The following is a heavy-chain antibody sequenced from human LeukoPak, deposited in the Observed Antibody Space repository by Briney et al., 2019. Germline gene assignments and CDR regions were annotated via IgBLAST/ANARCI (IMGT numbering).Heavy chain of an antibody. Sequence: GASVKVSCKASGYTFTGYYMHWVRQAPGKGLEWMGLVDPEDGETIYAEKFQGRVTITADTSTDTAYMELSSLRSEDTTVYYCATDPPLSPLGGSLQVDYWGQGTLVTVSS. V-gene: IGHV1-69-2*01. CDR2: VDPEDGET. D-gene: IGHD1-26*01. CDR1: GYTFTGYY. CDR3: ATDPPLSPLGGSLQVDY. J-gene: IGHJ4*02.